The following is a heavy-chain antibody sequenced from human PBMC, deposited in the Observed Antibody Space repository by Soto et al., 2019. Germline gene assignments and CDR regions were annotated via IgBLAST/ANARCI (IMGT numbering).Heavy chain of an antibody. CDR1: GGTFSSYA. CDR3: ARRNPRYDWAFDI. V-gene: IGHV1-69*13. Sequence: GASVKVSCKASGGTFSSYAISWVRQAPGQGLEWMGGIIPIFGTANYAQKFQGRVTITADESTSTAYMELSSLRSEDTAVYYCARRNPRYDWAFDIWGQGTMVTVSS. CDR2: IIPIFGTA. J-gene: IGHJ3*02. D-gene: IGHD3-16*01.